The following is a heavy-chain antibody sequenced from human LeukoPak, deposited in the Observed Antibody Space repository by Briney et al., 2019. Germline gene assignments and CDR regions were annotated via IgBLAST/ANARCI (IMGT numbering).Heavy chain of an antibody. CDR3: ARESVPPYFDY. CDR1: GGSLSTYY. J-gene: IGHJ4*02. V-gene: IGHV4-4*08. D-gene: IGHD2-2*01. Sequence: SEPLSLTCTVSGGSLSTYYWTWIRQPPGKGLEWIGYIYLSGSTNYNPSLKSRVTISVNTSKNQFSLKLSSVTAADTGVYYCARESVPPYFDYWGQGTLVTVSS. CDR2: IYLSGST.